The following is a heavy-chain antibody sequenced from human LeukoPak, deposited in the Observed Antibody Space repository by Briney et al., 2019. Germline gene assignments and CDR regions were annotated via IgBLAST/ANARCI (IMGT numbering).Heavy chain of an antibody. J-gene: IGHJ4*02. D-gene: IGHD6-19*01. Sequence: SETLSLTCAVYGGSFSGYYWSWIRPPPGKGLEWIGEINHSGSTNYNPSLKSRVTISVDTSKNQFSLKLSSVTASDTAVYYCARVRIDNSDWLFDSWGQGTLVTVSS. CDR2: INHSGST. CDR3: ARVRIDNSDWLFDS. CDR1: GGSFSGYY. V-gene: IGHV4-34*01.